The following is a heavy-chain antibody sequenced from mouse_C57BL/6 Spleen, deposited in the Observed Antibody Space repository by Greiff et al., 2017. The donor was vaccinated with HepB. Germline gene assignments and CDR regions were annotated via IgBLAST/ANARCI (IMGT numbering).Heavy chain of an antibody. CDR2: IYPRSGNT. Sequence: VQLQQSGAELARPGASVKLSCKASGYTFTSYGISWVKQRTGQGLEWIGEIYPRSGNTYYNEKFKGKATLTADKYSSTAYMELRRLTSEDSAVYFCARSGGCAYWGQGTLVTVSA. CDR1: GYTFTSYG. CDR3: ARSGGCAY. D-gene: IGHD3-2*02. J-gene: IGHJ3*01. V-gene: IGHV1-81*01.